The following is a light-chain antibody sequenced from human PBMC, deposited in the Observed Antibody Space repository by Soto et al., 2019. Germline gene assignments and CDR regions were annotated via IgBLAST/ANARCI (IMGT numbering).Light chain of an antibody. CDR3: QQSYNTPLT. J-gene: IGKJ5*01. V-gene: IGKV1-39*01. CDR1: QSISNY. CDR2: AAS. Sequence: DIRMTQSPSSLSASIGDRVTITCRASQSISNYLNWYQQKPGKAPKFLIYAASSLQSGVPSRFSGSGSGTDFTLTISSLQPEDFATYYCQQSYNTPLTFGQGTRLEIK.